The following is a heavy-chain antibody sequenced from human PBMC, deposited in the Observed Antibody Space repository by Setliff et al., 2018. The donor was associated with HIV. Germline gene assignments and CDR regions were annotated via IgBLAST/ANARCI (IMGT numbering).Heavy chain of an antibody. CDR1: GYTLTNYG. Sequence: ASVKVSCKASGYTLTNYGISWVRQAPGQGLGWMGWISADNGDTNYPQKLQGRVTMTTDTSTSTAYMELRSLRSDDTAVYYCARVIDYGVLYWSYYMDVWGKGTTVTVSS. CDR2: ISADNGDT. J-gene: IGHJ6*03. D-gene: IGHD4-17*01. CDR3: ARVIDYGVLYWSYYMDV. V-gene: IGHV1-18*01.